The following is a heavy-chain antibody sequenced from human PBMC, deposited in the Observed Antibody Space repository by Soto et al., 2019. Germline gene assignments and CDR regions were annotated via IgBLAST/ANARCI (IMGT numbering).Heavy chain of an antibody. CDR2: IYDSGDA. Sequence: SETLSLTCSVSGGSISSYFKSWIRQAPGKGLEWIGCIYDSGDANYNPSLKSRVAISLDTSKNQFSLKLSSVTAADAAVYYCVSSRTAVFGDALDIWALGTMVTVSS. CDR1: GGSISSYF. V-gene: IGHV4-59*03. CDR3: VSSRTAVFGDALDI. J-gene: IGHJ3*02. D-gene: IGHD2-21*02.